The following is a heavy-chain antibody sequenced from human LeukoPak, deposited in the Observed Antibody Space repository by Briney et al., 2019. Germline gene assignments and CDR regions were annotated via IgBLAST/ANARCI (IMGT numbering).Heavy chain of an antibody. V-gene: IGHV3-73*01. D-gene: IGHD1-1*01. J-gene: IGHJ6*02. CDR1: GFTFSASA. Sequence: GGSLKLSCAASGFTFSASAVHWVRQAPGKGLEWVGRIRSKAKNYATVYTASVKGRFAISRDDSKNMAYLQMNSLKDEDAAVNYCSSGYYYDDYGMDVWGQGTTVTVSS. CDR3: SSGYYYDDYGMDV. CDR2: IRSKAKNYAT.